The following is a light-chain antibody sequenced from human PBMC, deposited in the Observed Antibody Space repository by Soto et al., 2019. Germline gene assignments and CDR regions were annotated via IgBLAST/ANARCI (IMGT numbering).Light chain of an antibody. Sequence: IVLTQSPATLSLSPGEIATLSCRASQGVSSYLAWYQQKPGQAPRLLIYDASNRATGIPARFSGSGSGTDFTLTISSLEPEDFAVYYCQQRSNWPITSGQGTRLEIK. J-gene: IGKJ5*01. CDR3: QQRSNWPIT. CDR1: QGVSSY. V-gene: IGKV3-11*01. CDR2: DAS.